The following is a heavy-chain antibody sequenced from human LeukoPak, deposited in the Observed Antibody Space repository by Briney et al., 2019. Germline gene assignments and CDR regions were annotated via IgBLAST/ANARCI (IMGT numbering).Heavy chain of an antibody. D-gene: IGHD2-8*02. J-gene: IGHJ3*02. CDR2: ISGRGDPT. V-gene: IGHV3-23*01. CDR1: GFTFSNYA. CDR3: ARAPGTGHDGLDI. Sequence: GGSLRLSCAASGFTFSNYAMSWVRQAPGKGLEWVSGISGRGDPTYYADSVKGRFTISRDNSKNTLYLQMNSLRAEDTAVYYCARAPGTGHDGLDIWGQGTTVTVSS.